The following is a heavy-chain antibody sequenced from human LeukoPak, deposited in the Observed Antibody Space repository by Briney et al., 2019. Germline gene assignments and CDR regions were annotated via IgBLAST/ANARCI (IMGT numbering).Heavy chain of an antibody. CDR1: GYTFISNY. CDR3: ARGEGGQLPDY. J-gene: IGHJ4*02. V-gene: IGHV1-46*01. Sequence: ASVKVSCKAYGYTFISNYLNWVRQAPGQGLEWVGIINPSGGSPSYAQKFQGRVTITRDMSTSTVYMELSSLRSEDTAVYYCARGEGGQLPDYWGQGTLVTVSS. D-gene: IGHD2-2*01. CDR2: INPSGGSP.